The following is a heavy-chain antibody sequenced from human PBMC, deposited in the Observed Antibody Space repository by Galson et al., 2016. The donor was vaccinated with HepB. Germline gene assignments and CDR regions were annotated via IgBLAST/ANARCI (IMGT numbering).Heavy chain of an antibody. CDR3: AQRNYYGSGNTVDY. CDR2: IYWDDDK. Sequence: PALVKPTQTLTLTCTFSGFSLTTSGVAVGWIRQPPGKALEWLALIYWDDDKRYSPSLKSRLTITEDTSRNQVVLTMTNMDPVDTATYYCAQRNYYGSGNTVDYWGQGTLVTVSS. V-gene: IGHV2-5*02. D-gene: IGHD3-22*01. CDR1: GFSLTTSGVA. J-gene: IGHJ4*02.